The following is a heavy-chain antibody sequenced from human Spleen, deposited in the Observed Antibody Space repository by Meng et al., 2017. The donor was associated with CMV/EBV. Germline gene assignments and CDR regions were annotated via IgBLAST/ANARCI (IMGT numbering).Heavy chain of an antibody. V-gene: IGHV3-23*03. CDR3: AKTPQGGDYPER. CDR1: GFTFSIYA. J-gene: IGHJ4*02. CDR2: IYSGGSST. Sequence: LSLTCAASGFTFSIYAMSWVRQAPGKGLEWVSLIYSGGSSTYYADSAKGRFTISRDNSKNTLYLQMDSLRGEDTAVYYCAKTPQGGDYPERWGQGTLVTVSS. D-gene: IGHD4-11*01.